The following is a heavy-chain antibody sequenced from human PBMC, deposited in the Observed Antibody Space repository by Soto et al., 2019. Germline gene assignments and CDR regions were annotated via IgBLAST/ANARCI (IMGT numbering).Heavy chain of an antibody. J-gene: IGHJ6*03. CDR2: ISYDGSNK. CDR3: AKDLGYCSGGSCGGYYMDV. Sequence: GGSLRLSCAASGFTFSSYGMHWVRQAPGKGLEWVAVISYDGSNKYYADSVKGRFTISRDNSKNTLYLQMNSLRAEDTAVYYCAKDLGYCSGGSCGGYYMDVWGKGTTVTVSS. CDR1: GFTFSSYG. V-gene: IGHV3-30*18. D-gene: IGHD2-15*01.